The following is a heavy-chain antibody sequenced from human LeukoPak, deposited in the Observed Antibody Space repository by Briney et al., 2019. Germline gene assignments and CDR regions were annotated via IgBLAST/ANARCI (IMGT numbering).Heavy chain of an antibody. D-gene: IGHD3-22*01. CDR2: IKEDGSEV. CDR3: ARNWYYYDGSGFYAWFDP. V-gene: IGHV3-7*01. Sequence: GGSLRLSFAASGFTFGNYWMSWVRQAPGKGPEWVASIKEDGSEVYYVDSVRGRFTISRDNGKNSLWLQMNSLRVEDTAVYHCARNWYYYDGSGFYAWFDPWGQGTLVTVSS. J-gene: IGHJ5*02. CDR1: GFTFGNYW.